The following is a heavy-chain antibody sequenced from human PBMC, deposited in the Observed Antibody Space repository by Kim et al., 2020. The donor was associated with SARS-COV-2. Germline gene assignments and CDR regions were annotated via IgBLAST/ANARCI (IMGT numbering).Heavy chain of an antibody. Sequence: ASVKVSCKASGYTFTDYYIHWVRQPPGQGLEWMGRINPNNGGTNYAQNFQGRVNMTRDTSISTAYKELNRLTSDDTAVYYCSRSKDTWSSREGVMDVWGK. CDR1: GYTFTDYY. V-gene: IGHV1-2*06. D-gene: IGHD2-15*01. J-gene: IGHJ6*04. CDR3: SRSKDTWSSREGVMDV. CDR2: INPNNGGT.